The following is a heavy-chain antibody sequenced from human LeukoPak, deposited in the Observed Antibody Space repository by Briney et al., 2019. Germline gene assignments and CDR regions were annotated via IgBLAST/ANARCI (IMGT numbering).Heavy chain of an antibody. CDR3: ARDRLLYGDYYFDY. V-gene: IGHV3-7*01. CDR1: GFIFSSYW. CDR2: IKQDGSEK. J-gene: IGHJ4*02. Sequence: GGSLRLSCVASGFIFSSYWMRWVRQAPGKGLEWVANIKQDGSEKYYVDSVKGRFTISRDNAKNSLYLQMNSLRAEDTAVYYCARDRLLYGDYYFDYWGQGALVTVSS. D-gene: IGHD4-17*01.